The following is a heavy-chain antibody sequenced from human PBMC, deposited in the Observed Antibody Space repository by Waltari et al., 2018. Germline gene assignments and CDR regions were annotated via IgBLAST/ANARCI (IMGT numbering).Heavy chain of an antibody. CDR2: LYSGGDT. J-gene: IGHJ4*02. D-gene: IGHD1-1*01. V-gene: IGHV3-53*01. Sequence: EVQLVESGGDLIQTGGSLRLSCAASGLVDRRIFVAWVRQAPGKGLEWVSILYSGGDTHFADSVKGRFTISRDDSRNTVYLQMNSLRAEDAALYYCASGTATVSFEFWGQGTQVTVSS. CDR1: GLVDRRIF. CDR3: ASGTATVSFEF.